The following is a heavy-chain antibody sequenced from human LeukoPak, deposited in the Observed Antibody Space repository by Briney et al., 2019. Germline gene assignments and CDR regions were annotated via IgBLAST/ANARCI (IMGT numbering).Heavy chain of an antibody. CDR3: AREVAREGWFDP. CDR1: GGSISSGGYS. CDR2: IYHSGST. V-gene: IGHV4-30-2*01. Sequence: SQTLSLTCAVSGGSISSGGYSWSWIRQPPGKGLEWIGYIYHSGSTYYNPSLKSRVTISVDRSKNQFSLKLGSVTAADTAVYYCAREVAREGWFDPWGQGTLVTVSS. D-gene: IGHD5-12*01. J-gene: IGHJ5*02.